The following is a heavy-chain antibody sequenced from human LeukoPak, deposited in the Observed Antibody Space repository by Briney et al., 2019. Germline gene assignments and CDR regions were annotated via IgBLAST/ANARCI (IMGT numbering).Heavy chain of an antibody. CDR2: ISSSSSYI. Sequence: GGSLRLSCAASGFTFSSYSMNWVRQAPGKGLEWVSSISSSSSYIYYADSVKGRFTISRDNAKNSLYLQMNSLRAEDTAVYYCARDPGRGSSSWYGWFDPWGQGTLVTVSS. J-gene: IGHJ5*02. V-gene: IGHV3-21*01. CDR3: ARDPGRGSSSWYGWFDP. CDR1: GFTFSSYS. D-gene: IGHD6-13*01.